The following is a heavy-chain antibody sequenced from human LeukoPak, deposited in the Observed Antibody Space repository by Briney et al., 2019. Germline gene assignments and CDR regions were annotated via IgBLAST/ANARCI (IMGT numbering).Heavy chain of an antibody. CDR3: ARANPYYDFWSGYERYNWFDP. Sequence: SETLSLTCTVSGGSISSSSYYWGWIRQPPGKGLEWIGYIYYSGGTNYNPSLKSRVTISVDTSKNQFSLKPSSVTAADTAVYYCARANPYYDFWSGYERYNWFDPWGQGTLVTVSS. CDR1: GGSISSSSYY. CDR2: IYYSGGT. J-gene: IGHJ5*02. V-gene: IGHV4-61*05. D-gene: IGHD3-3*01.